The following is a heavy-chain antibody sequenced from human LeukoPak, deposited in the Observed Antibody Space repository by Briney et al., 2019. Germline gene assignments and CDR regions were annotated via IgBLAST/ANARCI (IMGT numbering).Heavy chain of an antibody. D-gene: IGHD6-19*01. CDR1: GYTFTGYY. Sequence: ASGKVSCKASGYTFTGYYMHWVRQAPGQGLEWMGWINPNGGGTNYAQKFQDRVTMTRDTSITTAYMDMSRLRSDDTAVYYCARLREYSSDWYFDYWGQGTLVTVSS. V-gene: IGHV1-2*02. CDR3: ARLREYSSDWYFDY. J-gene: IGHJ4*02. CDR2: INPNGGGT.